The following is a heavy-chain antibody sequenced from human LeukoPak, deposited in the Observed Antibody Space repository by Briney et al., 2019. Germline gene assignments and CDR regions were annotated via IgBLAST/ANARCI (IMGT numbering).Heavy chain of an antibody. CDR1: GFTVSSNY. V-gene: IGHV3-66*02. CDR3: ASSTVYYYYYMDV. CDR2: IYSGGST. D-gene: IGHD2-2*01. J-gene: IGHJ6*03. Sequence: GGSLRLSCVASGFTVSSNYMSWVRQAPGKGLEWVSVIYSGGSTYYADSVKGRFTISRDNSKNTLYLQMNSLRAEDTAVYYCASSTVYYYYYMDVWGKGTTATVSS.